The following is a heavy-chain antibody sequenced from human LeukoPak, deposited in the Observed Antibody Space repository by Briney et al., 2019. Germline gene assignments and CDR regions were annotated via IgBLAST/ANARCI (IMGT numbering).Heavy chain of an antibody. J-gene: IGHJ4*02. CDR1: GYTFTGYY. CDR2: INPNSGGT. Sequence: GASVKVSCKASGYTFTGYYMHWVRQAPGQGLEWMGWINPNSGGTNYAQKFQGRVTMTRDTSISTAYMELSRLRSDDTAVYYCARETGFGEYHFDYWGQGTLVTVSS. V-gene: IGHV1-2*02. D-gene: IGHD3-10*01. CDR3: ARETGFGEYHFDY.